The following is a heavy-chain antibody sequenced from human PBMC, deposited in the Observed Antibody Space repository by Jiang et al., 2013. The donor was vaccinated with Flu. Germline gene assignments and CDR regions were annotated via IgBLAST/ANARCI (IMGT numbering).Heavy chain of an antibody. Sequence: LLESGGGVVQPGGSLRLSCAASGFTFSNYGISWVRQAPGKGLEWVAFIRFDGSNKFYADSVKGRFTISRDNSKNTLHLQMNSLRAEDTAVYYCAKDALRNYDFLTGYSRPEDYYTMDVWGQGTTVTVSS. CDR3: AKDALRNYDFLTGYSRPEDYYTMDV. D-gene: IGHD3-9*01. CDR2: IRFDGSNK. V-gene: IGHV3-30*02. J-gene: IGHJ6*02. CDR1: GFTFSNYG.